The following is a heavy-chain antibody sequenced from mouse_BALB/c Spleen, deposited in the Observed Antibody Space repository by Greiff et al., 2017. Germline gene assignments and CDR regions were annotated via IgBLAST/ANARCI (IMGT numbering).Heavy chain of an antibody. D-gene: IGHD1-1*01. Sequence: EVQLQESGPELVKPGASVKMSCKASGYTFTSYVMHWVKQKPGQGLEWIGYINPYNDGTKYNEKFKGKATLTSDKSSSTAYMELSSLTSEDSAVYYCAKGVYYGSSYAMDYWGQGTSVTVSS. CDR2: INPYNDGT. CDR3: AKGVYYGSSYAMDY. V-gene: IGHV1-14*01. J-gene: IGHJ4*01. CDR1: GYTFTSYV.